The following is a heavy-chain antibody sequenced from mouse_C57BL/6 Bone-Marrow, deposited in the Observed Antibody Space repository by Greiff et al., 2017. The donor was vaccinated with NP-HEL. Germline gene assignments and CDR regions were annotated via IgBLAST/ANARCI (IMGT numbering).Heavy chain of an antibody. J-gene: IGHJ1*03. D-gene: IGHD1-1*01. CDR1: GYTFTSYW. CDR2: IDPNSGGT. CDR3: ARYYSGSRGWYFDV. V-gene: IGHV1-72*01. Sequence: QVQLQQPGADLVKPGASVKLSCKASGYTFTSYWMHWVKQRPGRGLEWIGRIDPNSGGTKFNEKFKTKATLTVDKPSSTAYMQLSSLTSEDSAVYSCARYYSGSRGWYFDVWGTGPTVTVSS.